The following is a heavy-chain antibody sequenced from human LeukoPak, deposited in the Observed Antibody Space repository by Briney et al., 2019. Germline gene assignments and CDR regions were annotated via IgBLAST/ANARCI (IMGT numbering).Heavy chain of an antibody. CDR2: ISSSGSTI. Sequence: GGSLRLSCAASGFTFSSYEMNWVRQAPGKGLEWVSYISSSGSTIYYADSVRGRFTISRDNAKNSLYLQMNSLRAEDTAVYYCARNYYDSSGYYHSFDYWGQGTLVTVSS. CDR3: ARNYYDSSGYYHSFDY. V-gene: IGHV3-48*03. J-gene: IGHJ4*02. CDR1: GFTFSSYE. D-gene: IGHD3-22*01.